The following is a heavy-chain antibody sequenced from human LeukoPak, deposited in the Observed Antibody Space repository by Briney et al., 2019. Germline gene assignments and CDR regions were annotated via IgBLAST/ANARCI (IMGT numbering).Heavy chain of an antibody. V-gene: IGHV3-53*01. CDR2: IYSGGST. Sequence: GGSLRLSCAASEFTFNSYVMSWVRQAPGKGLEWVSVIYSGGSTYYADSVKGRFTISRDNSKNTLYLQMNSLRAEDTAVYYCAANPRSTAYYFDYWGQGTLVTVSS. CDR1: EFTFNSYV. J-gene: IGHJ4*02. D-gene: IGHD2-2*01. CDR3: AANPRSTAYYFDY.